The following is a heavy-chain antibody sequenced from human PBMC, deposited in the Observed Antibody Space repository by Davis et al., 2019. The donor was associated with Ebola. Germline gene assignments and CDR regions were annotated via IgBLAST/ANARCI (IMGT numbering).Heavy chain of an antibody. D-gene: IGHD3-9*01. CDR2: INPNSGGT. CDR1: GYTFTGNY. CDR3: ARYYDILTGYYNVNWFDP. J-gene: IGHJ5*02. Sequence: AASVKVSCKASGYTFTGNYIQWVRQAPGQGLEWMGRINPNSGGTNYAQKFQGRVTMTRDTSTSTVYMELSSLRSEDTAVYYCARYYDILTGYYNVNWFDPWGQGTLVTVSS. V-gene: IGHV1-2*06.